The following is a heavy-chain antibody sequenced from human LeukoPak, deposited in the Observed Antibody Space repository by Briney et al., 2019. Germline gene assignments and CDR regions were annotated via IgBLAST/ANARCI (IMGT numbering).Heavy chain of an antibody. CDR2: INHSGST. D-gene: IGHD5-24*01. Sequence: PSETLSLTCAVYGGSFSGYYWSWIRQPPGKGLEWIGEINHSGSTNYNPSLKSRVTISVDTSKNQFSLKLSSVTAADTAVYYCARCLWLQPPGYWGQGTLVTVSS. J-gene: IGHJ4*02. V-gene: IGHV4-34*01. CDR3: ARCLWLQPPGY. CDR1: GGSFSGYY.